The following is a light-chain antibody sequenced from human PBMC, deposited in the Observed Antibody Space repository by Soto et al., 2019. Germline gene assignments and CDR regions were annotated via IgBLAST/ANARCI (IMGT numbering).Light chain of an antibody. J-gene: IGKJ5*01. V-gene: IGKV1-33*01. CDR2: DAS. CDR1: QDITNY. CDR3: QQYDNVPFT. Sequence: DIQMTQSPSSLSASVGDRVTIICQASQDITNYLNWYQQKPAKAPKLLIYDASNLETGVPSRFSGSGSGTHFSFTISSLQPEDIATYYCQQYDNVPFTFGQGTRLEMK.